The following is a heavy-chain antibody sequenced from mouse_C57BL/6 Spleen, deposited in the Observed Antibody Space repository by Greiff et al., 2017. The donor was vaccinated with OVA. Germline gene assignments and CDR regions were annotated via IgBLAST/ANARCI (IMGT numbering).Heavy chain of an antibody. D-gene: IGHD4-1*01. CDR2: IYPGDGDT. J-gene: IGHJ2*01. CDR1: GYAFSSSW. V-gene: IGHV1-82*01. CDR3: ARWGTGTRGYFDY. Sequence: VQLQQSGPELVKPGASVKISCKASGYAFSSSWMNWVKQRPGKGLEWIGRIYPGDGDTNYNGKFKGKATLTADKSSSTAYMQLSSLTSEDSAVYFCARWGTGTRGYFDYWGQGTTLTVSS.